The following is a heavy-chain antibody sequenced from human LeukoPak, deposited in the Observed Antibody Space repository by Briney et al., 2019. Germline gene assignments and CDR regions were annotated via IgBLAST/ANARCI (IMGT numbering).Heavy chain of an antibody. CDR3: ATDRVSTVTTYNY. CDR2: FDPEDGET. Sequence: SVNVSCKVSGYTLTELSMHWVRKAPGKGLEWMGGFDPEDGETIYGQKFQGRVTMTEDTSTDTAYMELSSLRPEDTAVYYCATDRVSTVTTYNYWGPGNLGSVSS. V-gene: IGHV1-24*01. J-gene: IGHJ4*02. CDR1: GYTLTELS. D-gene: IGHD4-17*01.